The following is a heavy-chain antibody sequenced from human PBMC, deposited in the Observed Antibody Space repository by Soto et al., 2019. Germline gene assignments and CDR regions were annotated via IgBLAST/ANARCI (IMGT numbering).Heavy chain of an antibody. J-gene: IGHJ6*02. D-gene: IGHD3-10*01. Sequence: ASVKVSCKASGGTFSSYAISWVRQAPGQGLEWMGGIIPIFGTANYAQKFQGRVTITADESTSTAYMELSSLRSEDTVVYYCARQLSFGELLYSSMDVWGQGTTVTVSS. V-gene: IGHV1-69*13. CDR1: GGTFSSYA. CDR2: IIPIFGTA. CDR3: ARQLSFGELLYSSMDV.